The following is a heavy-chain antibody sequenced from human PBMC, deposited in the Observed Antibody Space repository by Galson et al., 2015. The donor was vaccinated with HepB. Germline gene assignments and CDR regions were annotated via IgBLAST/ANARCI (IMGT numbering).Heavy chain of an antibody. CDR3: ARFPHSSSWDDSYYYMDV. CDR1: GFSLSTYD. V-gene: IGHV1-8*01. D-gene: IGHD6-13*01. CDR2: MDPNSGNT. Sequence: SVKVSCKASGFSLSTYDINWVRQATGQGLGWLGWMDPNSGNTGYAQKFQGRITMTRNTSISTAYMELRSLGSEDTAVYYCARFPHSSSWDDSYYYMDVWGKGTTVTVSS. J-gene: IGHJ6*03.